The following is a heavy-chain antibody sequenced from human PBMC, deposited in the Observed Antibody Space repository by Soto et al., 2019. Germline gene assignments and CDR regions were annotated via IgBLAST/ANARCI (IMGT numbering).Heavy chain of an antibody. CDR1: GFTFSSYA. D-gene: IGHD4-17*01. Sequence: PGGSLRLSCAASGFTFSSYAMSWVRQAPGKGLEWVSAISGSGGSTYYADSVKGRFTISRDNSKNTLYLQMNSLRAEDTAVYYCAKDIGNAGDPLGIFDYWGQGTLVTVSS. CDR2: ISGSGGST. J-gene: IGHJ4*02. V-gene: IGHV3-23*01. CDR3: AKDIGNAGDPLGIFDY.